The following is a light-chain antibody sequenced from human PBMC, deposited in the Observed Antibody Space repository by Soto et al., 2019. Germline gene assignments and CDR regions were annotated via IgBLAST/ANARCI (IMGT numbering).Light chain of an antibody. J-gene: IGKJ4*01. CDR2: AAS. Sequence: DIQVTQFPSSVSASVGDRVTITCRASEGIDSWLAWYQQRPGEAPKLLISAASNLQSGVPTRFSGSGFGTDFTLTITSLQPEDSATYYCQQGIHFPLAFVGGTKVEVK. CDR3: QQGIHFPLA. V-gene: IGKV1-12*01. CDR1: EGIDSW.